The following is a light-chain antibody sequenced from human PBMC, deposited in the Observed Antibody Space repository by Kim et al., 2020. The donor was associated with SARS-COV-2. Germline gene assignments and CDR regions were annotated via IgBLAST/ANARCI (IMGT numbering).Light chain of an antibody. V-gene: IGKV3-20*01. Sequence: SAGDTATLSCRASQAIGSTYLAWYQQKPGQAPRLLIYGAVSRATGIPDRFSGSGARTDFTLTINRLEPEDSAVYYCQQYGDSPMYTFGQGTKLEI. J-gene: IGKJ2*01. CDR1: QAIGSTY. CDR2: GAV. CDR3: QQYGDSPMYT.